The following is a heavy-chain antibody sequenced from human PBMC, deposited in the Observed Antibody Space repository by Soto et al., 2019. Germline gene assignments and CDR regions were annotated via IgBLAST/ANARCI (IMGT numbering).Heavy chain of an antibody. Sequence: GGSLRLSCAASGFTFSSYSMHWVRRAPGKGLEWVALISYDDGSNKYYADSVKGRFTISRDNSKNTLYLQMNSLRLEDTAVYYCARGRENYSYFDYWGQGIVVTVSS. V-gene: IGHV3-30-3*01. CDR3: ARGRENYSYFDY. CDR1: GFTFSSYS. J-gene: IGHJ4*02. D-gene: IGHD1-26*01. CDR2: ISYDDGSNK.